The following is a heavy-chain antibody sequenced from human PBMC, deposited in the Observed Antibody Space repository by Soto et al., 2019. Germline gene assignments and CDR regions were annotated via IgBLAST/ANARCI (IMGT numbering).Heavy chain of an antibody. D-gene: IGHD5-18*01. Sequence: ASVKVSCKASGYTFTGYYMHWVRQAPGQGLEWMGRINPNSGGTNYAQKFQGWVTMTRDTSISTAYMELSRLRSDDTAVYYCARERIQLWSSYYYYGMDVWGQGTTVTVSS. CDR3: ARERIQLWSSYYYYGMDV. CDR1: GYTFTGYY. V-gene: IGHV1-2*04. CDR2: INPNSGGT. J-gene: IGHJ6*02.